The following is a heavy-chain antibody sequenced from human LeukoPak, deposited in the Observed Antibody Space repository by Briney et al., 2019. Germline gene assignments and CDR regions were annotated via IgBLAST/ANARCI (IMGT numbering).Heavy chain of an antibody. Sequence: GGSLRLSCAASGFTFSSYGMHWVRQAPGKGLEWVAFIRYDGSNKYYADSVKGRFTISRDNSTKTLDLQMNSLKADDTAVYYCRYYDSSGYYYGYAFDIWGQGTMVTVSS. CDR3: RYYDSSGYYYGYAFDI. D-gene: IGHD3-22*01. J-gene: IGHJ3*02. CDR1: GFTFSSYG. CDR2: IRYDGSNK. V-gene: IGHV3-30*02.